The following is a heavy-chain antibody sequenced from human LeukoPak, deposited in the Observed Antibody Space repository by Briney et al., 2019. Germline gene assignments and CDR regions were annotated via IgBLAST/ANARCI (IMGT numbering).Heavy chain of an antibody. CDR1: RGSFSGYY. Sequence: SETLPLTCADYRGSFSGYYWSWIRQPPGKGLEWIGEINHSGSTNYNPPLMSRVTISVYTSKNQFSLTLSSVTAAYTAVYYCARGRLYSSGWYGYYYYGMDVWGQGTTVTVSS. CDR2: INHSGST. CDR3: ARGRLYSSGWYGYYYYGMDV. D-gene: IGHD6-19*01. V-gene: IGHV4-34*01. J-gene: IGHJ6*02.